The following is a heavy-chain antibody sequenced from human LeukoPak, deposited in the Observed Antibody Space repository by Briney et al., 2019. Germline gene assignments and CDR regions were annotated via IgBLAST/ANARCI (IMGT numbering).Heavy chain of an antibody. CDR1: GYTFTGYY. CDR3: ARHLPYSSGWDPEDY. D-gene: IGHD6-19*01. V-gene: IGHV1-2*02. CDR2: INPNSGGT. Sequence: ASVKVSCKASGYTFTGYYMHWVRQAPGQGLEWTGCINPNSGGTNYAQKFQGRVTVTRDTSISTAYMELSRLRPDDTAVYYCARHLPYSSGWDPEDYWGQGTLVTVSS. J-gene: IGHJ4*02.